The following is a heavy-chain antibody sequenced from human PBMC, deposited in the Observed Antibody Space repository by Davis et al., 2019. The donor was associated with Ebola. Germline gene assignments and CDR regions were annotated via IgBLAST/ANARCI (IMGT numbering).Heavy chain of an antibody. CDR3: ARDLRYDSSGYDYYFYMDV. V-gene: IGHV4-31*02. CDR2: IYYSGST. D-gene: IGHD3-22*01. J-gene: IGHJ6*03. Sequence: WIRQHPGKGLEWIGYIYYSGSTYYKPSLKSRVTISLDTSKNQFSLNLYSGTAADTAVYYCARDLRYDSSGYDYYFYMDVWGKGTTVTVSS.